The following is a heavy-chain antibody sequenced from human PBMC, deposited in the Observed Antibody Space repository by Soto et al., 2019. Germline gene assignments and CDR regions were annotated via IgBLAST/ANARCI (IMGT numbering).Heavy chain of an antibody. CDR3: ARDHSEVGATRIPWFDP. J-gene: IGHJ5*02. CDR2: IWYDGSNK. Sequence: GGSLRLSCAASGFTFSSYGMHWVRQAPGKGLEWVAVIWYDGSNKYYADSVKGRFTISRDNSKNTLYLQMNSLRAEDTAVYYCARDHSEVGATRIPWFDPWGQGSLVTVSS. CDR1: GFTFSSYG. V-gene: IGHV3-33*01. D-gene: IGHD1-26*01.